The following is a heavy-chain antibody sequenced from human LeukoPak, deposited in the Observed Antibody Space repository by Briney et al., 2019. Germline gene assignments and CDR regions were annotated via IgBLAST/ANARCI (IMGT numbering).Heavy chain of an antibody. V-gene: IGHV1-46*01. Sequence: ASVKVSCKASGYTFTSYYMHWVRQAPGQGLEWMGIINPSGGSTSYAQKFQGRVTMTRDTSISTAYMELSRLRSDDTAVYYCARAGRYCSSTSCYLNLDYWGQGTLVTVSS. CDR2: INPSGGST. D-gene: IGHD2-2*01. CDR1: GYTFTSYY. CDR3: ARAGRYCSSTSCYLNLDY. J-gene: IGHJ4*02.